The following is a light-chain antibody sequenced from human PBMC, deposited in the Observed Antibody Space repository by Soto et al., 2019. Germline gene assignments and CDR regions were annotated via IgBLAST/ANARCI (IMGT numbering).Light chain of an antibody. V-gene: IGLV2-14*01. J-gene: IGLJ3*02. CDR2: EVS. CDR3: NSYTSTSARV. Sequence: QSALTQPASGSGSPGQSITISCTGTSGDIGGYNFVSWYQQHPGKAPKVIIYEVSNRPSGVSNRFSGSKSGNTASLTISGLQAEDEADYYCNSYTSTSARVFGGGTKVTVL. CDR1: SGDIGGYNF.